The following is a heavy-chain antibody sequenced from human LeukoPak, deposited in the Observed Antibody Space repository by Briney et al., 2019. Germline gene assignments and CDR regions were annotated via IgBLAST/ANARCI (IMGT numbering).Heavy chain of an antibody. Sequence: GGSLRLSCAASGFTFSSYAMHWVRQAPGKGLEYVSAISSNGGSTYYASSVKGRFTISRDTSKNTLYLQMGSLRAEDMAVYYCARGWYQLLPYYFDYWGQGTLVTVSS. CDR1: GFTFSSYA. CDR3: ARGWYQLLPYYFDY. CDR2: ISSNGGST. D-gene: IGHD2-2*01. J-gene: IGHJ4*02. V-gene: IGHV3-64*01.